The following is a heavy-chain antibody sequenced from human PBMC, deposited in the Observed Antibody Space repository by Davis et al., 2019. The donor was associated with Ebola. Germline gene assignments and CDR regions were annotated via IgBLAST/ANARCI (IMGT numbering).Heavy chain of an antibody. J-gene: IGHJ3*02. V-gene: IGHV5-51*01. CDR1: GNSFTSHW. Sequence: GESLKISCKDSGNSFTSHWIGWVRQMPGKGLEWMGIIYTGDSDTRYNPSFRGQVTISADKSIKTAYLQWSSLKASDTAMYYCASLRRTITGMDDGFDIWGQGTMVTVSS. CDR3: ASLRRTITGMDDGFDI. CDR2: IYTGDSDT. D-gene: IGHD2-8*02.